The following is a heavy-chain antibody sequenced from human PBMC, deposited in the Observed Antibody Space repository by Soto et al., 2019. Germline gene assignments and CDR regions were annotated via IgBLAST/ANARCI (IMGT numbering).Heavy chain of an antibody. D-gene: IGHD4-17*01. J-gene: IGHJ6*02. CDR1: GHRFTTYW. CDR2: INPTDSET. V-gene: IGHV5-10-1*01. CDR3: ASPTMTSTSFYYAMDV. Sequence: GESLKISCKTSGHRFTTYWISWVRQTPGKGLEYMGKINPTDSETNYSPSFEGHVTFSVDRSTSTAYVRWNSLKASDTAMYYCASPTMTSTSFYYAMDVWGQGTTVTVSS.